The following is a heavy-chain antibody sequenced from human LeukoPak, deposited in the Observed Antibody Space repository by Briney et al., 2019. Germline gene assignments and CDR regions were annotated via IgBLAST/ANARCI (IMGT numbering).Heavy chain of an antibody. Sequence: GASVTVSCKASGVTFSDYALNWVRQAPGQGLEWMGVFIPILDTANSTQKFQGRLTITADISTNTVYMELSSLRFDDTAVYYCARIMVRGVIGSGGMDVWGKGTTVTVSS. J-gene: IGHJ6*04. V-gene: IGHV1-69*10. D-gene: IGHD3-10*01. CDR2: FIPILDTA. CDR1: GVTFSDYA. CDR3: ARIMVRGVIGSGGMDV.